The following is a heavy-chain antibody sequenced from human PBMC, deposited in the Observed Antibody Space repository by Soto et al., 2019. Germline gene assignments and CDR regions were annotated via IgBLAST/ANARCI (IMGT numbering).Heavy chain of an antibody. D-gene: IGHD3-3*01. CDR1: GFTVSSNY. V-gene: IGHV3-66*01. CDR2: IYSGGST. Sequence: GGSLRLSCAASGFTVSSNYMSWVRQAPGKGLEWVSVIYSGGSTYYADSVKGRFTISRDNSKNTLYLQMNSLRAEDTAVYYCGRVLRFYSRKGPCAPWGQGTLVTVSS. J-gene: IGHJ5*02. CDR3: GRVLRFYSRKGPCAP.